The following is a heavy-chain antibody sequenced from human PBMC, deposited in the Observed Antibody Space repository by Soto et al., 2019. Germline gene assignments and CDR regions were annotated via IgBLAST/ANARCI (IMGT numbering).Heavy chain of an antibody. J-gene: IGHJ4*02. CDR2: ISSDGAYK. Sequence: PGGSLRLSCQASGFTFTSYAMHWVRQAPGKGLEWVAFISSDGAYKFFADSVKGRFTISRDNSRNTLFLLMDSLGTEDTAVYYCTKTPAVAGYNHFDSWGQGALVTVSS. CDR3: TKTPAVAGYNHFDS. CDR1: GFTFTSYA. V-gene: IGHV3-30*18. D-gene: IGHD6-19*01.